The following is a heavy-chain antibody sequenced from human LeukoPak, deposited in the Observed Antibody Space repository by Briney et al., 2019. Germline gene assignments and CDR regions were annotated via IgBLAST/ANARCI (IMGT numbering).Heavy chain of an antibody. CDR2: ISYDGSNK. CDR1: GFTFSSYA. V-gene: IGHV3-30-3*01. CDR3: ARDSPYSSSWPLGY. D-gene: IGHD6-13*01. Sequence: GRSLRLSCAASGFTFSSYAMHWVRQAPGKGLEWVAVISYDGSNKYCADSVKGRFTISRDNSKNTLYLQMNSLRAEDTAVYYCARDSPYSSSWPLGYWGQGTLVTVSS. J-gene: IGHJ4*02.